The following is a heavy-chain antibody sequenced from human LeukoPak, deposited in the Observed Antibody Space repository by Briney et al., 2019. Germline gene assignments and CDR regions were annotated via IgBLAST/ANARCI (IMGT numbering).Heavy chain of an antibody. CDR1: GFTFSSYW. D-gene: IGHD6-13*01. J-gene: IGHJ4*02. CDR3: AREVWQQLATFDY. V-gene: IGHV3-7*01. Sequence: GGSLRLSCAASGFTFSSYWMSWVRQAPGKGLERVANIKQDGSEKYYVDSVKGRFTISRDNAKNSLYLQMNSLRAEDTAVYYCAREVWQQLATFDYWGQGALVTVSS. CDR2: IKQDGSEK.